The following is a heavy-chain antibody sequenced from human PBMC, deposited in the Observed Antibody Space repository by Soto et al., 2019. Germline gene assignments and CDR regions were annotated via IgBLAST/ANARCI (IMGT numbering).Heavy chain of an antibody. J-gene: IGHJ6*02. D-gene: IGHD5-18*01. CDR3: ARHTDTAMVTGWGYYGMDV. CDR1: GGSISNSSYY. V-gene: IGHV4-39*01. Sequence: LSLTCTVSGGSISNSSYYWGWIRQPPGKGLEWIGSIYYSGSTYYNPSLKSRVTISVDTSKNQFSLKLSSVTAADTAVYYCARHTDTAMVTGWGYYGMDVWGQGTTVTVSS. CDR2: IYYSGST.